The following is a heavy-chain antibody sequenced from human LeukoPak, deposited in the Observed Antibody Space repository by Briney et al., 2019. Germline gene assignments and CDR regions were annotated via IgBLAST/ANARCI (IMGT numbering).Heavy chain of an antibody. D-gene: IGHD4-17*01. CDR1: GGSISSSSYY. V-gene: IGHV4-39*07. CDR3: ARVRDYGDYVLDY. CDR2: IYYSGST. Sequence: KPSETLSLTCTVSGGSISSSSYYWGWIRQPPRKGLEWIGSIYYSGSTYYNPSLKSRVTISVDTSKNQFSLKLSSVTAADTAVYYCARVRDYGDYVLDYWGQGTLVTVSS. J-gene: IGHJ4*02.